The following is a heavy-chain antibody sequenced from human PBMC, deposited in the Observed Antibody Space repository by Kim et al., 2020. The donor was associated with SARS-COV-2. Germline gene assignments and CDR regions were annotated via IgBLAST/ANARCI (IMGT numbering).Heavy chain of an antibody. CDR3: ARHHPPGLYYDFWSGFNWFDP. V-gene: IGHV4-39*01. Sequence: SETLSLTCTVSGGSISSSSYYWGWIRQPPGKGLEWIGSIYYSGSTYYNPSLKSRVTISVDTSKNQFSLKLSSVTAADTAVYYCARHHPPGLYYDFWSGFNWFDPWGQGTLVTVSS. CDR2: IYYSGST. J-gene: IGHJ5*02. D-gene: IGHD3-3*01. CDR1: GGSISSSSYY.